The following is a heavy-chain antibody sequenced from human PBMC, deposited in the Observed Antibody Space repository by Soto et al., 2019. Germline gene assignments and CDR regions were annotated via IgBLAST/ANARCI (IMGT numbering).Heavy chain of an antibody. J-gene: IGHJ4*02. D-gene: IGHD3-3*01. Sequence: QVQLVESGGGVVQPGRSLRLSCAASGFTFSSYGMHWVRQAPGQGLEWVAVISYDGSNKYYADSVKGRFTISRDNSKNTLYLQMNSLRAEDTAVYYCAKEEVGNYDFWSGYPWSDYWGQGTLVTVSS. CDR1: GFTFSSYG. CDR3: AKEEVGNYDFWSGYPWSDY. CDR2: ISYDGSNK. V-gene: IGHV3-30*18.